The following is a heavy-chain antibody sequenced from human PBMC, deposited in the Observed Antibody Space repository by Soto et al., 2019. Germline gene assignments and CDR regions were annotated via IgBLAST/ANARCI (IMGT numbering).Heavy chain of an antibody. CDR1: GITFNTYY. CDR3: AGTDDSLDY. V-gene: IGHV3-21*01. J-gene: IGHJ4*02. CDR2: ISSDGSHV. D-gene: IGHD3-22*01. Sequence: EVQMVESGGGLVKPGVSLRLSCAASGITFNTYYMNWVRQAPGKGLEWVSSISSDGSHVFYGDSAKGRFTISRDNAKNSLYLQMNSLTAEDTAVYYCAGTDDSLDYWGRGTLVTVSS.